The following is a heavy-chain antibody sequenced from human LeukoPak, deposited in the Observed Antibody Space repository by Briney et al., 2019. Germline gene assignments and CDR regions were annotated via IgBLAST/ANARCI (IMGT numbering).Heavy chain of an antibody. CDR3: ARGANFYYYGMDV. Sequence: SETLSLTCAVYGGSFSGYYWSWIRQPPGKGLEWIGEINHSGSTNYSPSLKSRATISADTSKTEFSLKLSSVTAADTAVYCCARGANFYYYGMDVWGQGTTVTVSS. J-gene: IGHJ6*02. CDR2: INHSGST. CDR1: GGSFSGYY. D-gene: IGHD2-15*01. V-gene: IGHV4-34*01.